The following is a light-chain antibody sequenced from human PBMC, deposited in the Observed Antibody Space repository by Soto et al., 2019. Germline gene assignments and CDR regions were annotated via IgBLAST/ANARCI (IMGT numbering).Light chain of an antibody. Sequence: IQLTHSPSSLSASVGDRVTITCRASQGISSYLAWYQQKPGKAPKLLIYAASTLQSGVPSRFSGSGSGTDFTLTISSLQPEDFATYYCQQLNSYPLTFGGGTKVDIQ. CDR1: QGISSY. V-gene: IGKV1-9*01. CDR3: QQLNSYPLT. CDR2: AAS. J-gene: IGKJ4*01.